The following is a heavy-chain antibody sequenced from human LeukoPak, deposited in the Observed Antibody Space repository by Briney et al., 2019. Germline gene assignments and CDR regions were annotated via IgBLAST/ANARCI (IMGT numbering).Heavy chain of an antibody. Sequence: GGSLRLSCVGSGFTFSNYWMNWVRQAPGKGLEWVANIKGSDKGHVDSVKGRFSVSRDDARDSLYLQMDSLRAEDTAVYYCARDVDWNYDLWGQGAVVRVSS. J-gene: IGHJ4*02. CDR1: GFTFSNYW. D-gene: IGHD1-7*01. CDR2: IKGSDK. V-gene: IGHV3-7*01. CDR3: ARDVDWNYDL.